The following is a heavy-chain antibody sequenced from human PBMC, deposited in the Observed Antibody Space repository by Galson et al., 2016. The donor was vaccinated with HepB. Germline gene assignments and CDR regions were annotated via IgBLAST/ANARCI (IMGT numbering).Heavy chain of an antibody. CDR3: ARVFCSGGYCYRGYNYGMDV. J-gene: IGHJ6*02. CDR2: INWNGGST. Sequence: SLRLSCAASGFIFDDYGMTWVRQVPGKGLEWVSGINWNGGSTGYADSVKGRFTISRDNAKNSLYLQMNSLRAEDTALYYCARVFCSGGYCYRGYNYGMDVWGQGTTVTVSS. CDR1: GFIFDDYG. V-gene: IGHV3-20*04. D-gene: IGHD2-15*01.